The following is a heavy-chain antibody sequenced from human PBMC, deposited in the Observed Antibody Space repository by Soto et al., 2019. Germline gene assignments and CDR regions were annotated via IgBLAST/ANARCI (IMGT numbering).Heavy chain of an antibody. CDR3: TTDCSRSWSYYGMDV. CDR2: IKSKTDGGTT. Sequence: XVSLRLSCAASGFTFSNAWMSWVRQAPGKGLEWVGRIKSKTDGGTTDYAAPVKGRFTISRDDSKNTLYLQMNSLKTEDTAVYYCTTDCSRSWSYYGMDVWGQGTTVTVSS. CDR1: GFTFSNAW. V-gene: IGHV3-15*01. J-gene: IGHJ6*02. D-gene: IGHD2-15*01.